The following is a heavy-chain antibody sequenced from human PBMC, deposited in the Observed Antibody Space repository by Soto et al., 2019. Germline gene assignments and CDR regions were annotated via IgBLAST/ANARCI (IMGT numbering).Heavy chain of an antibody. J-gene: IGHJ4*02. D-gene: IGHD2-15*01. CDR2: IYYTGET. CDR1: GGSISSGGSY. Sequence: PSETLSLTCTVSGGSISSGGSYWGWIRQFPGKGLEWIGSIYYTGETFFNPSLESRLSISADTSKNQFSLELTSVTAADTAVYYCARSVVGAQSPTDFWGRGILVTVSS. CDR3: ARSVVGAQSPTDF. V-gene: IGHV4-31*03.